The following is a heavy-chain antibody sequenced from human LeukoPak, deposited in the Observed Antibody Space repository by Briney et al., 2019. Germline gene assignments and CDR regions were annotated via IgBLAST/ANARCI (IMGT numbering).Heavy chain of an antibody. CDR2: MNPNSGNT. Sequence: ASVKVSCKASGYTFTSYDINWVRQATGQGLEWMGWMNPNSGNTGYAQKFQGRVTMTRDMSTSTDYMELSSLRSEDTAVYYCARDHSVGDIAWWFDPWGQGTLVTVSS. D-gene: IGHD3-10*01. J-gene: IGHJ5*02. V-gene: IGHV1-8*02. CDR3: ARDHSVGDIAWWFDP. CDR1: GYTFTSYD.